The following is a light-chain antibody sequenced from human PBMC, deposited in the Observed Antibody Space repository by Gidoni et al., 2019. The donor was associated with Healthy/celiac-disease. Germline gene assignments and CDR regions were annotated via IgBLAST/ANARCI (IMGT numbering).Light chain of an antibody. CDR1: NIGSKS. CDR3: QVWDSSSDHPGV. Sequence: SYVLTQPPSVSVAPGQTARITCGGSNIGSKSVHWYQQKPGQAPVLVVYDDSDRPSGIPARFSGSNSGNTATLTISRVEAGDEADYYCQVWDSSSDHPGVFGGGTKLTVL. J-gene: IGLJ3*02. CDR2: DDS. V-gene: IGLV3-21*02.